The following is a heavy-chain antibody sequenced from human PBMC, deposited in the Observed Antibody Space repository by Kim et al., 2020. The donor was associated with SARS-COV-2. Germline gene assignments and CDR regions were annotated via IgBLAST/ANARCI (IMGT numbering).Heavy chain of an antibody. CDR3: AKDMVAVAGPFDY. CDR1: GFTVDDYA. Sequence: GGSLRLSCAASGFTVDDYAMHWVRQAPGKGLEWVSGISWNSGSIDYADSVKGRFTISRDNAKNSLYLQMNSLRAEDTALYYCAKDMVAVAGPFDYWGQGTLVTVSS. J-gene: IGHJ4*02. D-gene: IGHD6-19*01. V-gene: IGHV3-9*01. CDR2: ISWNSGSI.